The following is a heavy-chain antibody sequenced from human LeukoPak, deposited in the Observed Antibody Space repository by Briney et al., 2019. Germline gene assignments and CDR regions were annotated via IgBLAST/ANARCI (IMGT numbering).Heavy chain of an antibody. CDR3: VKDWSSGSFDY. Sequence: GGSLRLSCSASGFTFSSYAMHWVRQAPGKGLEYVSATSSNGGSTYYADSVKGRFTISRDNSKNTLYLQMSSLRAEDTAVYYCVKDWSSGSFDYWGQGTLVTVSS. CDR1: GFTFSSYA. V-gene: IGHV3-64D*09. D-gene: IGHD6-19*01. CDR2: TSSNGGST. J-gene: IGHJ4*02.